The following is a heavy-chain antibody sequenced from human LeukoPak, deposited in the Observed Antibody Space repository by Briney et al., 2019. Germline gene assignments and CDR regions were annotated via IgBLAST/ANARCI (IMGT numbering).Heavy chain of an antibody. D-gene: IGHD6-6*01. Sequence: SETLSLTCAVYGGSFSGYYWSWIRQPPGKGLEWIGEINHSGSTNFNPSLKSRVTISVDTSKNQFSLKLSSVTAADTAVYYCGRVRAGSSSLSVRDAFDIWGQGTMVTVSS. V-gene: IGHV4-34*01. J-gene: IGHJ3*02. CDR2: INHSGST. CDR3: GRVRAGSSSLSVRDAFDI. CDR1: GGSFSGYY.